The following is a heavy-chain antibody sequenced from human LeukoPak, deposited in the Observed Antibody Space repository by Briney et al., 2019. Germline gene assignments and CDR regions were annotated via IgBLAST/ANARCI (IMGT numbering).Heavy chain of an antibody. CDR3: ARLFGTLWSGPKNHYYMDV. V-gene: IGHV4-39*02. CDR1: GGSISSGSYY. J-gene: IGHJ6*03. CDR2: VYYSGSA. D-gene: IGHD3-3*01. Sequence: KPSETLSLTCTVSGGSISSGSYYWGWIRQSPARGLEWIGSVYYSGSAFYHPSLKSRVTISVDTSKNHFSLRLSSVTAADTAIYYCARLFGTLWSGPKNHYYMDVWGKGTTVNVSS.